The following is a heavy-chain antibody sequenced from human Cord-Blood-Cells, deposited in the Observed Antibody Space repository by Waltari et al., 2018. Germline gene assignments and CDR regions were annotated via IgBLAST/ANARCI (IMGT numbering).Heavy chain of an antibody. D-gene: IGHD3-10*01. V-gene: IGHV4-34*01. CDR2: INHSGST. Sequence: QVQLQQWGAGLLKPSETPSLTCAVYGGSFSGYYWSWIRQPPGKRLEWMGEINHSGSTNHNPSLKSRVTISVDTSKNQFSLKLSSVTAADTAVYYCARQRNRHPITMVRGVIMGWFDPWGQGTLVTVSS. J-gene: IGHJ5*02. CDR3: ARQRNRHPITMVRGVIMGWFDP. CDR1: GGSFSGYY.